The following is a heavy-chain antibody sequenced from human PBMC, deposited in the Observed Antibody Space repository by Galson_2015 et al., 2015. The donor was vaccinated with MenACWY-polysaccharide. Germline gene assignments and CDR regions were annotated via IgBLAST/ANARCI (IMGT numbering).Heavy chain of an antibody. CDR3: ARVRGGQWPRYSMDV. CDR2: MYSSGST. V-gene: IGHV4-4*07. J-gene: IGHJ6*04. CDR1: GGSISNYY. Sequence: SETLSLTCTVSGGSISNYYWTWIQQPAGKGPEWIGRMYSSGSTNSNPALTSRVTMSLDTSKNQFSLKLSSVTAADTVVYYCARVRGGQWPRYSMDVWGDGTTVTVSS. D-gene: IGHD6-19*01.